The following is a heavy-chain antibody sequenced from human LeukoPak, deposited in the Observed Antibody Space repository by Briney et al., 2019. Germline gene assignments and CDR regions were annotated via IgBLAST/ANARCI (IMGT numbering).Heavy chain of an antibody. CDR1: GFTFSSYA. V-gene: IGHV3-23*01. D-gene: IGHD5-18*01. Sequence: PGGSLRLSCAASGFTFSSYAMSWVRQAPGKGLEWVSAISGSGGSTYHADSVKGRFTISRDNSKNTLYLQMNSLRAEDTAVYYRAKSLRIQLWSHYFDYWGQGTLVTVSS. CDR3: AKSLRIQLWSHYFDY. J-gene: IGHJ4*02. CDR2: ISGSGGST.